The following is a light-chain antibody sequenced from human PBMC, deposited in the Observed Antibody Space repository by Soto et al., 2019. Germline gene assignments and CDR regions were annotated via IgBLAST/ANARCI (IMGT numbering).Light chain of an antibody. CDR1: SSNIGGTNY. Sequence: QSVLTQPPSASGTPGQRVFISCSGSSSNIGGTNYAYWCQQLPGAAPKLLMHSNNLRPSGVPERISGSKSGTSASLAISGLRSEDEAVYYCASWDDRLGAVIFGGGTKVTAL. J-gene: IGLJ2*01. V-gene: IGLV1-47*02. CDR2: SNN. CDR3: ASWDDRLGAVI.